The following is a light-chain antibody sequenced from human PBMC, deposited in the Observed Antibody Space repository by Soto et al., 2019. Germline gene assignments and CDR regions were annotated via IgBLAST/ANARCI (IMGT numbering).Light chain of an antibody. CDR2: DVS. J-gene: IGLJ2*01. V-gene: IGLV2-14*01. CDR1: SSDVGGYNY. CDR3: SSYTSSRTHVV. Sequence: QSVLTQPASVSGSPGQSITISCTGTSSDVGGYNYVSWYQQHPGKAPELMIYDVSNRPSGVSNRLSGSKSGNTASLPISGLQAEDEADYYCSSYTSSRTHVVFGGGTKLTVL.